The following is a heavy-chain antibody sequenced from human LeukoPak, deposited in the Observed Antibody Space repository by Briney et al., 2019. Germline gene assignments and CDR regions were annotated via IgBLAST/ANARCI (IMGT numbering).Heavy chain of an antibody. Sequence: GASVKVSCKASSYTFTRYGISWVRQAPGQGLEWMGGIIPIFGTANYAQKFQGRVTITADKSTSTAYMELSSPRSEDTAVYYCARRNRRGPGGDYWGQGTLVTVSS. V-gene: IGHV1-69*06. CDR1: SYTFTRYG. D-gene: IGHD1/OR15-1a*01. CDR2: IIPIFGTA. CDR3: ARRNRRGPGGDY. J-gene: IGHJ4*02.